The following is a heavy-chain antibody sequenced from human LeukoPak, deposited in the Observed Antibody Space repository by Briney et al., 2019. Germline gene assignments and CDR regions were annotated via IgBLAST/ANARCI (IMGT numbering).Heavy chain of an antibody. CDR2: IKKDGSEK. V-gene: IGHV3-7*01. D-gene: IGHD6-19*01. J-gene: IGHJ5*02. CDR1: GFTFSSYG. Sequence: QSGGSLRLSCAASGFTFSSYGIHWVRQAPGKGLEWVANIKKDGSEKKYVDSVKGRFTISRDNAENSLHLQMNSLRAEDTAVYYCVREGGSGWYSGWFDPWGQGTLVTVSS. CDR3: VREGGSGWYSGWFDP.